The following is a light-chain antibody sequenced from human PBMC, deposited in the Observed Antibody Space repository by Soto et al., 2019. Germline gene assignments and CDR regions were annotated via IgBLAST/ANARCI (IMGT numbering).Light chain of an antibody. CDR1: SSNVGTYNY. J-gene: IGLJ3*02. V-gene: IGLV2-14*01. CDR3: SSYTSSSTLVL. CDR2: DVS. Sequence: QSALTQPASVSGAPGLSITISCTGTSSNVGTYNYVSWYQQHPGKAPKLMIYDVSHRPSGISNRFSGSKSGSSASLTISGLQAEDEADYFCSSYTSSSTLVLFGGGTKLTVL.